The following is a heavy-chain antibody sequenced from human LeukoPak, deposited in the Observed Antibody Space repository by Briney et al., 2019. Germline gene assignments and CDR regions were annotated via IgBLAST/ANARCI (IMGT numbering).Heavy chain of an antibody. J-gene: IGHJ4*02. D-gene: IGHD2-2*01. V-gene: IGHV1-2*02. Sequence: ASVKVSCKASGYTFTGYYMHWVRQAPGQGLEWMGWINPNSGGTNYAQKFQGRVTMTRDTSISTAYMELSRLRSDDTAVYYCARDRGVPAASFDYWGQGTLVTVSS. CDR2: INPNSGGT. CDR3: ARDRGVPAASFDY. CDR1: GYTFTGYY.